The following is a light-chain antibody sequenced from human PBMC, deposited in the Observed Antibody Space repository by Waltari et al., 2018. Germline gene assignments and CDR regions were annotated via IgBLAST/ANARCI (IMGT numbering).Light chain of an antibody. CDR2: DVS. Sequence: QSALTQPASVSGSPGQSITISCTGTSSDVGDYTYVSWYQQDPGKAPKLLIYDVSNRPSGVSNRFSGSKSGNTASLTISGLQAEDEADYYCSSYTRTTIGLYVFGTGTKVTVL. J-gene: IGLJ1*01. CDR1: SSDVGDYTY. CDR3: SSYTRTTIGLYV. V-gene: IGLV2-14*03.